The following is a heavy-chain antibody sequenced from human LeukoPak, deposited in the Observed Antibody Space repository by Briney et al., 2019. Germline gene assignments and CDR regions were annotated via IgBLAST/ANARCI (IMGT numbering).Heavy chain of an antibody. CDR2: MNPNSGNT. J-gene: IGHJ5*02. CDR3: AYDYVWGSYRYNWFDP. Sequence: ASVKVSCKASGYTFTNYYIHWVRQATGQGLEWMGWMNPNSGNTGYAQKFQGRVTMTRNTSISTAYMELSSLRSEDTAVYYCAYDYVWGSYRYNWFDPWGQGTLVTVSS. CDR1: GYTFTNYY. D-gene: IGHD3-16*02. V-gene: IGHV1-8*02.